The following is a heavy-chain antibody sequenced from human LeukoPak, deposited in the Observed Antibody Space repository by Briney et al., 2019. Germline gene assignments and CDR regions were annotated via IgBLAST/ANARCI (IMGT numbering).Heavy chain of an antibody. D-gene: IGHD3-22*01. CDR2: INPNSGGT. CDR3: ARRRYYYDSSGYLGY. Sequence: ASVTVSCKASGYTFTGYYMHWVRQAPGQGLEWMGRINPNSGGTNYAQKFQGRVTMTRDTSISTAYMELSRLRSDDTAVYYCARRRYYYDSSGYLGYWGQGTLVTVSS. CDR1: GYTFTGYY. V-gene: IGHV1-2*06. J-gene: IGHJ4*02.